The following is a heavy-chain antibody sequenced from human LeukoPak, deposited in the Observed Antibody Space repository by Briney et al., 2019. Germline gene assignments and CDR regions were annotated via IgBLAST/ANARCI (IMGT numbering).Heavy chain of an antibody. J-gene: IGHJ3*01. V-gene: IGHV3-23*01. CDR3: AYYLDKWRASSFDV. CDR2: IGGSGTST. D-gene: IGHD3-10*01. Sequence: GGSLTLLCHPSGHCLYQRGSLELRQAPGKGLEWVSTIGGSGTSTVYADSVKGRVTIRIVNNKNTFYLQITLLIAEDTAEYYRAYYLDKWRASSFDVWGQGTMVTVSS. CDR1: GHCLYQRG.